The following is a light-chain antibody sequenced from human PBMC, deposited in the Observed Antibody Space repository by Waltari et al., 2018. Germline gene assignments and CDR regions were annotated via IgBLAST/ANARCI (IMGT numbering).Light chain of an antibody. J-gene: IGKJ4*01. V-gene: IGKV3-20*01. Sequence: EIVLTQSPGTLSLSPGERATLSCRASQTVRTTYLAWYQQKPGQAPTLLIYGASSRATGIPDRCSGSGSGTDFSLTISSLEPEDFAVYYCQQYDISPHTFGGGTKVEIK. CDR2: GAS. CDR3: QQYDISPHT. CDR1: QTVRTTY.